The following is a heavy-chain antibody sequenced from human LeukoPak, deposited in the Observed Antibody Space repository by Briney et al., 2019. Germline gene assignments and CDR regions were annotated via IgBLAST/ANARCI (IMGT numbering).Heavy chain of an antibody. D-gene: IGHD2-15*01. CDR1: GGTFSSYA. CDR2: IIPILGIA. Sequence: SVKVSCKASGGTFSSYAISWVRQAPGQGLEWMGRIIPILGIANYAQKFQGRVTITADKSTSTAYMELSSLRSEDTAVYYCARGYCSGGSCYWPFDYWSQGTLVTVSS. V-gene: IGHV1-69*04. J-gene: IGHJ4*02. CDR3: ARGYCSGGSCYWPFDY.